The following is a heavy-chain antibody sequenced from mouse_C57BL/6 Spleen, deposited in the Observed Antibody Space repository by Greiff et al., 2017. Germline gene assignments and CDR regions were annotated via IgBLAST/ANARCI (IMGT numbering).Heavy chain of an antibody. D-gene: IGHD1-1*01. V-gene: IGHV5-4*01. CDR2: ISDGGSYT. Sequence: DVMLVESGGGLVKPGGSLKLSCAASGFTFSSYAMSWVRQTPEKRLEWVATISDGGSYTYYPDNVKGRFTISRDNAKNNLYLQMSHLKSEDTAMYYCAREGTTVVAFDYWGQGTTLTVSS. J-gene: IGHJ2*01. CDR3: AREGTTVVAFDY. CDR1: GFTFSSYA.